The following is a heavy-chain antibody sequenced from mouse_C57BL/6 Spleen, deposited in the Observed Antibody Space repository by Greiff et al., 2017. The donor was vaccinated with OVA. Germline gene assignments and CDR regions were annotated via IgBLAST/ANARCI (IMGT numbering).Heavy chain of an antibody. Sequence: QVQLQQSGAELARPGASVKLSCKASGYTFTSYGISWVKQRTGQGLEWIGEIYPRSGNTYYNEKFKGKATLTADKSSSTAYMELRSLTSEDSAVYFCARSDGPYWYFDVWGTGTTVTVSS. CDR2: IYPRSGNT. CDR3: ARSDGPYWYFDV. J-gene: IGHJ1*03. D-gene: IGHD2-3*01. CDR1: GYTFTSYG. V-gene: IGHV1-81*01.